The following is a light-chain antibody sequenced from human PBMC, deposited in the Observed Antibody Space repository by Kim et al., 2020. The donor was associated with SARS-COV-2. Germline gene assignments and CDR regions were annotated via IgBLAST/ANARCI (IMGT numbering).Light chain of an antibody. CDR2: GNS. CDR3: QSYDSSLSARV. J-gene: IGLJ3*02. Sequence: QRVNITGNGSSPTTAAGYELHWYQQLPGTAPQLLIYGNSNRPSGVPDRFSGSKSGTSASLAITGLQAEDEADYYCQSYDSSLSARVFGGGTQLTVL. CDR1: SPTTAAGYE. V-gene: IGLV1-40*01.